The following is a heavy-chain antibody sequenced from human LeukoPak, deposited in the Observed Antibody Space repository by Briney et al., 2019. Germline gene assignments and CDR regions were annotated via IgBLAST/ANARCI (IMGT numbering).Heavy chain of an antibody. CDR3: ARVSSGSYRMYYYYYMDV. D-gene: IGHD1-26*01. CDR2: ISSSSSTI. CDR1: GFTFSSYS. V-gene: IGHV3-48*01. Sequence: GGSLRLSCAASGFTFSSYSMNWVRQAPGKGVEWVSYISSSSSTIYYADSVKGRFTISRDNAKNSLYLQMNSLRAEDTAVYYCARVSSGSYRMYYYYYMDVWGKGTTVTVSS. J-gene: IGHJ6*03.